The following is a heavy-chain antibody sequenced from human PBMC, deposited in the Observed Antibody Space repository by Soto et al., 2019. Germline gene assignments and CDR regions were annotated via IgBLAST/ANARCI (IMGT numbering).Heavy chain of an antibody. CDR1: GGTFSTYA. V-gene: IGHV1-69*06. J-gene: IGHJ5*02. D-gene: IGHD6-19*01. CDR2: IIPIFNTP. CDR3: ARQTVNSGWHYGNWFDP. Sequence: SVKVSCKVSGGTFSTYAISWVRQAPGQGLEWMGGIIPIFNTPKYAQRFQGRVTITADKSTSTVHMELSSLRSEDTAVYYCARQTVNSGWHYGNWFDPWGQGTLVTVPQ.